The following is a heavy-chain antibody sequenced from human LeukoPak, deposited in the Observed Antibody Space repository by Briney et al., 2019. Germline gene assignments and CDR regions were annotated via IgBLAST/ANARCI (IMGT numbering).Heavy chain of an antibody. CDR2: INPNSGGT. D-gene: IGHD3-9*01. J-gene: IGHJ6*02. Sequence: ASVKVSCKASGYTFTGYYMHWVRQAPGQGLEWMGRINPNSGGTNYAQKFQGRVTITRDTSASTAYMELSSLGSEDTAVYYCARDYIGYFDWSYSAYYYYGMDVWGQGTTVTVSS. CDR1: GYTFTGYY. CDR3: ARDYIGYFDWSYSAYYYYGMDV. V-gene: IGHV1-2*06.